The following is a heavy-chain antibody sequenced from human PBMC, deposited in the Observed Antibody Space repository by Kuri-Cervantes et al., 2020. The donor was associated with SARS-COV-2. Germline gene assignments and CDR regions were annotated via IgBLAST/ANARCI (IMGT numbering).Heavy chain of an antibody. CDR1: GFTLDDYA. V-gene: IGHV3-64*01. Sequence: AAPGFTLDDYAMHRVRQAPGKGLEYVSAISSNGGSTYYANSVKGRFTISRDNSKNTLYLQMGSLRAEDMAVYYCARVRYYYMDVWGKGTTVTVSS. CDR2: ISSNGGST. CDR3: ARVRYYYMDV. J-gene: IGHJ6*03.